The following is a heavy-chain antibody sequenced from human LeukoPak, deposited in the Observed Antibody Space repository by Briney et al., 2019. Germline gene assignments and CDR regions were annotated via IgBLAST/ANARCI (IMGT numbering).Heavy chain of an antibody. CDR3: ARVYYDILTGPTP. V-gene: IGHV4-34*01. Sequence: PSETLSLTCAAYGGSFSGYYWSWIRQPPGKGLEWIGEINHSGSTNYNPSLKSRVTISVDSSRNRFSLKVSSVTAADTAVYYCARVYYDILTGPTPWGQGTLVTVSS. J-gene: IGHJ4*02. D-gene: IGHD3-9*01. CDR1: GGSFSGYY. CDR2: INHSGST.